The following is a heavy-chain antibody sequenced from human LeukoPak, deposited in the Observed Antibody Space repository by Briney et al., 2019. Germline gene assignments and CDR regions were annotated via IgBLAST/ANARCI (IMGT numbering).Heavy chain of an antibody. V-gene: IGHV1-69*13. J-gene: IGHJ5*02. D-gene: IGHD3-10*01. CDR1: GYTFTDYY. CDR3: ARDLVKGIWFGRGNNWFDP. CDR2: IIPIFGTA. Sequence: SVKVSCKASGYTFTDYYMHWVRQAPGQGLEWMGGIIPIFGTANCAQRFQGRVTITADESTSTAYMELSSLRSEDTAVYYCARDLVKGIWFGRGNNWFDPWGQGTLVTVSS.